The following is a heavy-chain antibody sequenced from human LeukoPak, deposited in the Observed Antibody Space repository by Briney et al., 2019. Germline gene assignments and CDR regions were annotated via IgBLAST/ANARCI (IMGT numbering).Heavy chain of an antibody. CDR1: GGSFSGYY. D-gene: IGHD6-19*01. V-gene: IGHV4-34*01. CDR2: INHSGST. J-gene: IGHJ4*02. CDR3: ARGLEWLVPNY. Sequence: SETLSLTCTVYGGSFSGYYWSWIRQPPGKGLEWIGEINHSGSTNYNPSLKSRVTISVDTSKNQFSLKLSSVTAADTAVYYCARGLEWLVPNYWGQGTLVTVSS.